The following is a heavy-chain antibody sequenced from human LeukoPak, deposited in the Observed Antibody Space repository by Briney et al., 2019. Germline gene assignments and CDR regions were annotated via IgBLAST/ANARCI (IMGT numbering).Heavy chain of an antibody. Sequence: GGSLRLSCAASGFTFSSYGMHWVRQAPGKGLEWVAFIRYDGSNKYYADSVKGRFTISRDNSKNTLYLQMNSLRAEDTAVYYCAKESAVLLWFGDAFDIWGQGTMVTVSS. J-gene: IGHJ3*02. D-gene: IGHD3-10*01. V-gene: IGHV3-30*02. CDR2: IRYDGSNK. CDR1: GFTFSSYG. CDR3: AKESAVLLWFGDAFDI.